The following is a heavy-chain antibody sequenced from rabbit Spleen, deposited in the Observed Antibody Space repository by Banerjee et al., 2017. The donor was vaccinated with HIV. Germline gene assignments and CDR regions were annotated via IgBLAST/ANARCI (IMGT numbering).Heavy chain of an antibody. Sequence: QEQLVESGGGLVQPEGSLTLTCKASGIDFSSNYYMCWVRQAPGKGLEWIGCIYTGSSGISYYASWAKGRFTISKTSSTTVTLQMTSLTAADTATYFCARRGNSEFAYTAFDPWGPGTLVTVS. J-gene: IGHJ2*01. CDR2: IYTGSSGIS. V-gene: IGHV1S45*01. D-gene: IGHD1-1*01. CDR1: GIDFSSNYY. CDR3: ARRGNSEFAYTAFDP.